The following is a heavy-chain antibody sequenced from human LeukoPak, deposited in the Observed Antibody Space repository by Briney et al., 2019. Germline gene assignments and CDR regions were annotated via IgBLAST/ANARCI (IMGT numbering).Heavy chain of an antibody. CDR2: IYYSGSI. V-gene: IGHV4-59*12. CDR1: GGSISTYY. CDR3: ARERSDWELRAYNWFDP. D-gene: IGHD1-26*01. J-gene: IGHJ5*02. Sequence: PSETLSLTCTVSGGSISTYYWSWIRQPPGKGLEWIGYIYYSGSINYNPSLKSRVTISVDTSKNQFSLKLSSVTAADTAVYYCARERSDWELRAYNWFDPWGQGTLVTVSS.